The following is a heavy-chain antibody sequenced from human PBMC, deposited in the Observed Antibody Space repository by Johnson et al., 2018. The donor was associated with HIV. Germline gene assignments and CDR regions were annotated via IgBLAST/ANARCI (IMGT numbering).Heavy chain of an antibody. Sequence: VQLVESGGGLVQPGGSLRLSCGASGFTFSDHWMQWVRQAPGKGLVWVSRINGDGSRTSYANSVEGRFTISRDNSRDTLSLQMNSLRAEDTGVYYCAKPQLLADDIFNFWGQGTMVIVSS. V-gene: IGHV3-74*01. J-gene: IGHJ3*01. CDR3: AKPQLLADDIFNF. CDR1: GFTFSDHW. CDR2: INGDGSRT. D-gene: IGHD6-19*01.